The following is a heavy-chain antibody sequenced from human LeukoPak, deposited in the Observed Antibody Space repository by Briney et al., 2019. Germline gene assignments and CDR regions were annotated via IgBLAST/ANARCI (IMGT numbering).Heavy chain of an antibody. J-gene: IGHJ4*02. CDR2: ISSSSSTI. V-gene: IGHV3-48*01. CDR1: GFTFSSYS. CDR3: ARAVNIVVVPAAIVDDY. Sequence: GGSLRLSCAASGFTFSSYSMNWVRQAPGKGLEWVSYISSSSSTIYYADSVKGRFTISRDNAKNSLYLQMNSLRAEDTAVYYCARAVNIVVVPAAIVDDYWGQGTLVTVSS. D-gene: IGHD2-2*01.